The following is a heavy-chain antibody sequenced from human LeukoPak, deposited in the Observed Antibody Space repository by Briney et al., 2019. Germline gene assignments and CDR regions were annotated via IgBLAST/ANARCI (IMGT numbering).Heavy chain of an antibody. Sequence: SETLSLTCTVSGGSICSSSYYWGWIRQPPGKGLEWIGSIYYSGSTYYNPSLKSRVTISVDTSKNQFSLKLSSVTAADTAVYYCATPEGTDTENAFDIWGQGTMVTVSS. CDR3: ATPEGTDTENAFDI. J-gene: IGHJ3*02. D-gene: IGHD5-18*01. CDR2: IYYSGST. V-gene: IGHV4-39*01. CDR1: GGSICSSSYY.